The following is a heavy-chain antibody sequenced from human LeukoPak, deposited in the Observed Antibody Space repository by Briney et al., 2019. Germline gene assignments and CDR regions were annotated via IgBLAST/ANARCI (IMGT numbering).Heavy chain of an antibody. CDR2: ISGTGGST. CDR1: GFTFGDYY. J-gene: IGHJ4*02. Sequence: GGSLRLSYAASGFTFGDYYMSWVRQAPGKGLEWVAGISGTGGSTHYADSVKGRFTISRDNSKNTVYLQMRKLRVEHTAVYYCAKVVAGNIDYYFDYWGQGILVAVSS. CDR3: AKVVAGNIDYYFDY. D-gene: IGHD2/OR15-2a*01. V-gene: IGHV3-23*01.